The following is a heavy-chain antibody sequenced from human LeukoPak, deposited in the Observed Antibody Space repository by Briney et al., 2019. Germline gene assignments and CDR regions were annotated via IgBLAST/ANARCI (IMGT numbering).Heavy chain of an antibody. CDR2: ISGSGGST. CDR1: GFTFSTYA. V-gene: IGHV3-23*01. CDR3: AKDRGYSYGNGLDY. Sequence: PGGSLRLSCAASGFTFSTYAMNWVRQAPGKGLQWVSGISGSGGSTYYADSVKGRFTISRDNSKNTLSLQMNSLRAEDTAVYYCAKDRGYSYGNGLDYWGQGTLVTVSS. D-gene: IGHD5-18*01. J-gene: IGHJ4*02.